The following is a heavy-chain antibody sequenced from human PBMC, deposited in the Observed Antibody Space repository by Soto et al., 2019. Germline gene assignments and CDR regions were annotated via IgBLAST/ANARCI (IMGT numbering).Heavy chain of an antibody. D-gene: IGHD6-13*01. CDR2: IYYSGST. Sequence: SETLSLTCTVSGGSISSYYWSWIRQPPGKGLEWIGYIYYSGSTNYNPSLKSRVTISVDTSKNQFSLKLSSVTAADTAVYYCARTSQGIAAAGHFVCRGQGTLVTVSS. J-gene: IGHJ4*02. CDR1: GGSISSYY. CDR3: ARTSQGIAAAGHFVC. V-gene: IGHV4-59*08.